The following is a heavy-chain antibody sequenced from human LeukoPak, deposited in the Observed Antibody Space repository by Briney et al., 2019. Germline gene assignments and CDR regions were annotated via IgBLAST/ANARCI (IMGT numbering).Heavy chain of an antibody. CDR3: ARANSPDGYTDY. D-gene: IGHD5-24*01. CDR2: IIPIFGTA. V-gene: IGHV1-69*13. J-gene: IGHJ4*02. Sequence: ASVKVSCKASGGTFSSYAISWVRQAPGQGLEWMGGIIPIFGTANYAQKFQGRVTITADEPTSTAYMELSSLRSEDTAVYYCARANSPDGYTDYWGQGTLVTVSS. CDR1: GGTFSSYA.